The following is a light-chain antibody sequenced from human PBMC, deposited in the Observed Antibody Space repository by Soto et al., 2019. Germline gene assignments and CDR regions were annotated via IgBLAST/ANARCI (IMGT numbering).Light chain of an antibody. J-gene: IGKJ1*01. CDR2: DAS. V-gene: IGKV1-5*01. CDR1: QSISNH. Sequence: DIQMTQSPSSLSASVEDRVIITCRASQSISNHLNWYQQKPGKAPKVLIFDASSLESGVPSRLSGSGSATEFTLTISSLQPDDFATYYCQQYSTYPWTFGQGTKVDIK. CDR3: QQYSTYPWT.